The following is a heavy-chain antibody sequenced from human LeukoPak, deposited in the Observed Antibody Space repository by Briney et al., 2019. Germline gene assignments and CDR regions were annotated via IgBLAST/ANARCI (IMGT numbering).Heavy chain of an antibody. CDR3: ARVDWNDRDAFDI. J-gene: IGHJ3*02. CDR1: GYTFTGYY. V-gene: IGHV1-2*04. D-gene: IGHD1-1*01. CDR2: INPNSGGT. Sequence: ASVKVSCKASGYTFTGYYMHWVRQAPGQGLEWMGWINPNSGGTNYAQKFQGWVTMTRDTSISTAYMELSRLRSDDTAVYYCARVDWNDRDAFDIWGQGTMVTVSS.